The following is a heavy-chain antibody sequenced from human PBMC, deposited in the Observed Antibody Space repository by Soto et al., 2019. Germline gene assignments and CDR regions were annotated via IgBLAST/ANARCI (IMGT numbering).Heavy chain of an antibody. V-gene: IGHV4-31*03. D-gene: IGHD3-3*01. CDR3: ARGITIFGVVYFDY. J-gene: IGHJ4*02. CDR2: IYYSGST. Sequence: PSETLSLTCTVSGGSITSGGYYWSWIRQHPGKGLEWIGYIYYSGSTYYNPSLKSRVTISVGTSKNQFSLNLSSVTAAATAVYYCARGITIFGVVYFDYRGQGTLVTVSS. CDR1: GGSITSGGYY.